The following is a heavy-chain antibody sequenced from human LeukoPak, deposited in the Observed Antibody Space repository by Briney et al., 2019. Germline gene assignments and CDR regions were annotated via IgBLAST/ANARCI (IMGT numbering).Heavy chain of an antibody. Sequence: GGSLRLSCAASGFTFSSYWMSWVRQAPGKGLEWVSVIYSGGSTYYADSVKGRFTISRDNSKNTLYLRMNSLRAEDTAVYYCARVPVPGGGYYYWGQGTLVTVSS. D-gene: IGHD2-21*01. J-gene: IGHJ4*02. V-gene: IGHV3-53*01. CDR3: ARVPVPGGGYYY. CDR2: IYSGGST. CDR1: GFTFSSYW.